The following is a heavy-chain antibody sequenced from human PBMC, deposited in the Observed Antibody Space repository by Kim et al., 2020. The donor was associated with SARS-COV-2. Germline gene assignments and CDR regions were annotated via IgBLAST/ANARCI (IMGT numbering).Heavy chain of an antibody. J-gene: IGHJ6*02. D-gene: IGHD3-10*02. Sequence: GGSLRLSCAASGFTVSSNYMSWVRQAPGKGLEWVSVIYSGGSTYYADSVKGRFTISRHNSKNTLYLQMNSLRAEDTAVDYCARDSARGGYYFRTWYYYGMDVWGQGTTVSVSS. CDR3: ARDSARGGYYFRTWYYYGMDV. V-gene: IGHV3-53*04. CDR2: IYSGGST. CDR1: GFTVSSNY.